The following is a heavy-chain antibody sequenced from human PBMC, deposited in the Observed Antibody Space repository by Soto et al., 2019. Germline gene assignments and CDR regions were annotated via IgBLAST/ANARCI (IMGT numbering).Heavy chain of an antibody. CDR2: ISSSSSYI. J-gene: IGHJ6*02. CDR3: ARDKQWLVRGYYYGMDV. CDR1: GFTFSSYS. D-gene: IGHD6-19*01. V-gene: IGHV3-21*01. Sequence: EVQLVESGGGLVKPGGSLRLSCAASGFTFSSYSMNWVRQAPGKGLEWVSSISSSSSYIYYADSVKGRFTISRDNAKNSLYLQMNSRRAEDTAVYYCARDKQWLVRGYYYGMDVWGQGTTVTVSS.